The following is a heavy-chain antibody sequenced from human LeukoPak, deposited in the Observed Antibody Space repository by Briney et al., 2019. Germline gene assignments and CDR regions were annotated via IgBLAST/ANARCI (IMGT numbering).Heavy chain of an antibody. CDR2: INSDGSST. CDR3: ASCTYYYDSSGYYPNYGMDV. J-gene: IGHJ6*02. Sequence: GGSLRLSCAASGFTFSSYWMHWVRQAPGKGLVWVSRINSDGSSTSYADSVKGRFTISRDNAKNTLYLQMNSLRAEDTAVYCCASCTYYYDSSGYYPNYGMDVWGQGTTVTVSS. D-gene: IGHD3-22*01. V-gene: IGHV3-74*01. CDR1: GFTFSSYW.